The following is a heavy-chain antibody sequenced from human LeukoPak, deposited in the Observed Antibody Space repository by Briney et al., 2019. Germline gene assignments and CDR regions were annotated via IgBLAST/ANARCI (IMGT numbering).Heavy chain of an antibody. Sequence: GGSLRLSCAASGFTFSSYWMTWVRQAPGQGLEWVADIKPDGNEKNYVDSVKGRFTVSRDNAEHSLFLQMNSLRAEDTAVYYCARVRHYFGSGTSPLAYWGQGTLVIVSS. CDR2: IKPDGNEK. J-gene: IGHJ4*02. CDR1: GFTFSSYW. D-gene: IGHD3-10*01. CDR3: ARVRHYFGSGTSPLAY. V-gene: IGHV3-7*01.